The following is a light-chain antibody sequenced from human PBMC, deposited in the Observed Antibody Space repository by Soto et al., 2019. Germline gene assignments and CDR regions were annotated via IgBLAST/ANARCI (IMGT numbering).Light chain of an antibody. CDR1: QGISSY. Sequence: AIRMTQSPSSFSASTGERVTITCRASQGISSYLAWYQQKPGKAPKLLIYAAATLQRGAPSRFSASGSGTDFTLTISRLQSEDFAAHYCQQYLSYPYTFGQGIKLEI. CDR2: AAA. V-gene: IGKV1-8*01. J-gene: IGKJ2*01. CDR3: QQYLSYPYT.